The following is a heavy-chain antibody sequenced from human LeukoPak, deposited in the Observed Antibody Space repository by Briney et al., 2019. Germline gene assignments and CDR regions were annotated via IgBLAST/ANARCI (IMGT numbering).Heavy chain of an antibody. CDR3: TTDRYYDAAYTT. CDR1: GFTFSDAW. V-gene: IGHV3-15*01. CDR2: IKSKTDGGTT. D-gene: IGHD3-22*01. J-gene: IGHJ4*02. Sequence: PGGSLRLSCAASGFTFSDAWMTWVGQAPGKGLEWVGRIKSKTDGGTTDYAAPVKGRFTISRDDSKNTLYLQMNSLKTEDTAVYYCTTDRYYDAAYTTWGQGTLVTVSS.